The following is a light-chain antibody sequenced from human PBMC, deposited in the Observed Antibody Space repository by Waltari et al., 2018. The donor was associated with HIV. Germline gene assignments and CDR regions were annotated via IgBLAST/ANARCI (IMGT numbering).Light chain of an antibody. V-gene: IGLV1-51*01. CDR1: SSHIGYNF. CDR2: DDD. CDR3: ATWDSILNVFV. Sequence: QSVLTQPPSVSAAPSQKVTISCSGRSSHIGYNFVSWDQQVPGTAPKLLMHDDDKRPSGVPDRFSGSKSGTSATLGITGLQTGDEADYYCATWDSILNVFVFGTGTKVSVL. J-gene: IGLJ1*01.